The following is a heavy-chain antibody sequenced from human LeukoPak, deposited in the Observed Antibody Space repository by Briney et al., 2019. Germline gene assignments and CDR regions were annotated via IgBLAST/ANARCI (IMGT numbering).Heavy chain of an antibody. CDR3: ARDYDY. CDR1: GFTFTTYA. J-gene: IGHJ4*02. V-gene: IGHV3-23*01. Sequence: GGSLRLSCAASGFTFTTYAMSWVRQAPGKGLEWVSSVSKSDGTTYYADSVKGRLTISRDNSKNTLHLQMNGLRAEDTAVYYCARDYDYWGQGTLVTVSS. CDR2: VSKSDGTT.